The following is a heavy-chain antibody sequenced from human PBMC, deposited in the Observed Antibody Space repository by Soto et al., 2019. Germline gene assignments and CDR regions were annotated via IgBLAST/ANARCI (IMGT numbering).Heavy chain of an antibody. V-gene: IGHV4-34*01. D-gene: IGHD4-17*01. CDR3: ARTGLNLTTVTTNGMDV. Sequence: SETLSLTCAVYGGSSSGYYWSWIRQPPGKGLEWIGEINHSGSTNYNPSLKSRVTISVDTSKNQFSLKLSSVTAADTAVYYCARTGLNLTTVTTNGMDVWGQGTTVTVSS. CDR2: INHSGST. CDR1: GGSSSGYY. J-gene: IGHJ6*02.